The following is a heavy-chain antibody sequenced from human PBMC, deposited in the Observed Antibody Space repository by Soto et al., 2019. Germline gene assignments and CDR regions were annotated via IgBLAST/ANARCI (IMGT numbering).Heavy chain of an antibody. J-gene: IGHJ4*02. CDR2: ISPSGTT. CDR1: GGSFSGYY. CDR3: VTSLWFGTQPEI. D-gene: IGHD3-10*01. Sequence: QVQLQQWGAGLLKPSETLSLTCAVYGGSFSGYYWTWFRQPPGKGLEWIGEISPSGTTKYIPSLKSRVTISADTSKNQFSLKVTSVTAADKAVYYCVTSLWFGTQPEIWGQGALVTGYS. V-gene: IGHV4-34*01.